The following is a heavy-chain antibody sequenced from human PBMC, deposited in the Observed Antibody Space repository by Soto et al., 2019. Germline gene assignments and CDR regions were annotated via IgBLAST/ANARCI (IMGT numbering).Heavy chain of an antibody. CDR2: IYPGDSET. CDR1: GYTFSNFW. V-gene: IGHV5-51*01. J-gene: IGHJ4*02. Sequence: PGGSLQISCQCSGYTFSNFWIAWVRQLPGKGLEYIGIIYPGDSETRYSPSFHGKVTISADRSIGTAYLQWSSLEASDSAFYFCARSPRSSPYFDYWGQGALVTVSS. D-gene: IGHD6-13*01. CDR3: ARSPRSSPYFDY.